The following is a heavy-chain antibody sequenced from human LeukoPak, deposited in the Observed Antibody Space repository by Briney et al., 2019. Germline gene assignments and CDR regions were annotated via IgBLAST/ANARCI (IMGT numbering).Heavy chain of an antibody. Sequence: GGSLGLSCAASGFTFSSYAMHWVRQAPGKGLEWAAVISYDGSNKYYADSVKGRFTISRDNSKNTLYLQMNSLRAEDTAVYYCARELLGMDVWGKGTTVTVSS. V-gene: IGHV3-30*04. J-gene: IGHJ6*04. CDR1: GFTFSSYA. D-gene: IGHD2-15*01. CDR3: ARELLGMDV. CDR2: ISYDGSNK.